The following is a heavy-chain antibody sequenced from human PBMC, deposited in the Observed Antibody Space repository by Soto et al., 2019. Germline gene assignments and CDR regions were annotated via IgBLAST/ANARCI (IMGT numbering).Heavy chain of an antibody. CDR3: TRAAIRGELLEY. J-gene: IGHJ4*02. V-gene: IGHV3-33*01. Sequence: VGSLRLSCAASGFTFNNYGMHWVRQAPGKGLEWVALIWHDGSNKGYADSVKGRFTISRDNSENTLNLQMNSLRVEDTAVYYCTRAAIRGELLEYWGQGTQVTVSS. D-gene: IGHD1-26*01. CDR2: IWHDGSNK. CDR1: GFTFNNYG.